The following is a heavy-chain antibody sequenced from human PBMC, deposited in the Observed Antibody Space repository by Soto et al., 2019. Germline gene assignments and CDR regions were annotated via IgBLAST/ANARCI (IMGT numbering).Heavy chain of an antibody. CDR3: AYSSVWFGESYAFDI. V-gene: IGHV1-2*04. CDR2: INPNSGGT. J-gene: IGHJ3*02. D-gene: IGHD3-10*01. Sequence: ASVKVSCKASGYTFTGYNMHWVRQAPGQGLEWMGWINPNSGGTNYAQKFQGWVTMTRDTSISTAYMELSRLRSDDTAVYYCAYSSVWFGESYAFDIWGQGTMVTVS. CDR1: GYTFTGYN.